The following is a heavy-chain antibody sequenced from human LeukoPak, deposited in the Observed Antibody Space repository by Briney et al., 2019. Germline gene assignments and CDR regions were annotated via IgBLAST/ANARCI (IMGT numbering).Heavy chain of an antibody. V-gene: IGHV3-66*01. CDR3: ARARGCSGGSCYFDN. J-gene: IGHJ4*02. CDR2: IYSGGST. CDR1: EFTVSTNY. Sequence: PGGSLRLSCAVSEFTVSTNYMSWVRQPPGKGLEWVSLIYSGGSTFYAGSVKGRFTISRDNSKNTLYLQMSSLGAEDTAVYYCARARGCSGGSCYFDNWGQGTQVTVSS. D-gene: IGHD2-15*01.